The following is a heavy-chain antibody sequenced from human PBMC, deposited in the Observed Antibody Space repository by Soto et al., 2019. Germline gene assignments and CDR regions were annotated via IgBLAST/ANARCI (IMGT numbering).Heavy chain of an antibody. CDR1: GGSISSGGYY. Sequence: QVQLQESGPGLVKPSQTLSLTCTVSGGSISSGGYYWSWIRQHPGKGLEWIGYIYYSGSTYYNPSLKRRVTMXVXTXXNQVSRKLSSVTAADTAVYYCAREGGIVGATAADYWGQGTLVTVSS. J-gene: IGHJ4*02. CDR3: AREGGIVGATAADY. CDR2: IYYSGST. D-gene: IGHD1-26*01. V-gene: IGHV4-31*03.